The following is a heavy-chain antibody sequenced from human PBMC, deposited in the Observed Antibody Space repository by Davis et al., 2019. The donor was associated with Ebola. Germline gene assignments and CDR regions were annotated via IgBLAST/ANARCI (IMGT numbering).Heavy chain of an antibody. J-gene: IGHJ6*02. V-gene: IGHV3-53*05. D-gene: IGHD6-13*01. CDR3: AKDSSSQGRYYYGMDV. Sequence: GESLKISCAASGFTVSSNYMSWVRQAPGKGLEWVSVIYSGGSTYYADSVKGRFTISRDNAKNSLYLQMNSLRAEDTALYYCAKDSSSQGRYYYGMDVWGQGTTVTVSS. CDR2: IYSGGST. CDR1: GFTVSSNY.